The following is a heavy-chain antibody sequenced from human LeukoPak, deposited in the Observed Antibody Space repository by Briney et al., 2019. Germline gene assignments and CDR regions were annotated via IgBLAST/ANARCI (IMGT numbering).Heavy chain of an antibody. Sequence: GGSLRLSCSASGFTFSSNAMSWVRQAPGKGREWVSAISGSGGSTDYADSVKGRFTISRDNSKNTLYLQMNSLRAEDTAVYYCASCNYYDSSGYPDAFDIWGQGTMVTVSS. D-gene: IGHD3-22*01. V-gene: IGHV3-23*01. J-gene: IGHJ3*02. CDR1: GFTFSSNA. CDR2: ISGSGGST. CDR3: ASCNYYDSSGYPDAFDI.